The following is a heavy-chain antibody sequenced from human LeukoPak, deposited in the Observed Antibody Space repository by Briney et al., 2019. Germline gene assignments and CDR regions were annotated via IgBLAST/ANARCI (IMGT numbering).Heavy chain of an antibody. J-gene: IGHJ4*02. V-gene: IGHV3-23*01. CDR3: AKDRGY. CDR1: GFTVNSYA. CDR2: ISASGDNT. Sequence: GGSLRLSCDASGFTVNSYAMNWVRQAPGKGLEWVSVISASGDNTYYADSVKGRFTISRDNSKNTLYLQLNSLRAEDTAVYYCAKDRGYWGQGTLVTVSS.